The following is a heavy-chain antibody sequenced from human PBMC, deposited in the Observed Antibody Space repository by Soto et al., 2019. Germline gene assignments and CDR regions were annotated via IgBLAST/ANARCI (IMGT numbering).Heavy chain of an antibody. V-gene: IGHV4-59*01. CDR2: MFHSGRT. CDR3: AKAVKYYDSTGYDAFAV. Sequence: ETLSLTCTVSGDSISSYFWTWIRQPPGKALEWIGYMFHSGRTNYNPSLTSRVTMSADTSNNQFSLTLTSVTAADTAVYYCAKAVKYYDSTGYDAFAVWGQGIMVTVSS. D-gene: IGHD3-22*01. J-gene: IGHJ3*01. CDR1: GDSISSYF.